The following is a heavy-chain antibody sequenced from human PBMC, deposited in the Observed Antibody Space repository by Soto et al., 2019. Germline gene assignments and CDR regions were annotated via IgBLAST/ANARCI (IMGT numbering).Heavy chain of an antibody. CDR2: VFSTGET. CDR3: VRFTLVWGELSNDYYGMDV. D-gene: IGHD3-10*01. V-gene: IGHV2-26*01. Sequence: QVTLRESGPVLVKATETLTLTCSVSGFSLDDLGMPVAWIRQPPGKALQWLAHVFSTGETAYSESLNGRVSISKDTFRGQVALTLANMAPVDTATYYCVRFTLVWGELSNDYYGMDVWGQGTTVTVSS. CDR1: GFSLDDLGMP. J-gene: IGHJ6*02.